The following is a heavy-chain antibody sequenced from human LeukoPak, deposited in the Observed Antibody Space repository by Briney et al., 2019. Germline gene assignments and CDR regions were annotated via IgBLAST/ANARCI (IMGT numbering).Heavy chain of an antibody. CDR3: ARTGSRAFDI. Sequence: PSETLSLTCAVSGGSISSGGYSWSWIRQPPGKGLEWIGYIYHSGSTYYNPSLKGRVTISVDRSKNQFSLKLSSVTAADTAVYYCARTGSRAFDIWGQGTMVTVSS. CDR1: GGSISSGGYS. J-gene: IGHJ3*02. V-gene: IGHV4-30-2*01. D-gene: IGHD2-15*01. CDR2: IYHSGST.